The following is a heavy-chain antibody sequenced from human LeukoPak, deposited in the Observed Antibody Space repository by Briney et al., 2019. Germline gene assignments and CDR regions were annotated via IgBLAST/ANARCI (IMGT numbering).Heavy chain of an antibody. J-gene: IGHJ4*02. Sequence: PGRSLRLSCAASGFTFNRYAMSWVRQAPGKGLEWVSSISSTGGSTYYAISVKGRFTISRDNSKNTQYLQMNSLRAEDTAVYYCAKKGTPVYSSGWSYYFDYWGQGTLVTVSS. V-gene: IGHV3-23*01. D-gene: IGHD6-19*01. CDR3: AKKGTPVYSSGWSYYFDY. CDR2: ISSTGGST. CDR1: GFTFNRYA.